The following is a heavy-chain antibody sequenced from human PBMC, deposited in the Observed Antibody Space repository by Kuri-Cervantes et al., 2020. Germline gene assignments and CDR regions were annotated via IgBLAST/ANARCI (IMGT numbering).Heavy chain of an antibody. CDR3: ARDRPYSSSWYYFDY. CDR2: ISSSGSTI. CDR1: GFTFSSYE. V-gene: IGHV3-48*03. Sequence: GESLKISCAASGFTFSSYEMNWVRQAPGKGLEWVSCISSSGSTIYYADSVKGRFTISRDNAENSLYLQMNSLRDEDTAVYYCARDRPYSSSWYYFDYWGQGTLVTVSS. D-gene: IGHD6-13*01. J-gene: IGHJ4*02.